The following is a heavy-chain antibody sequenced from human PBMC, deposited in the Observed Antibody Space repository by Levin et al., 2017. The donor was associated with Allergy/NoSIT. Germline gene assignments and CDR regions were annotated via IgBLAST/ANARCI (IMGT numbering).Heavy chain of an antibody. J-gene: IGHJ6*02. V-gene: IGHV4-4*02. D-gene: IGHD6-13*01. CDR2: IYHSGSN. Sequence: SETLSLTCAVSGGSISSSNWWCWVRQPPGKGLGWFGEIYHSGSNNYNPSLKSRVTISVDKSKNQFSLKLSSVTAADTAVYYCARDGAAAAGNYYGMDVWGQGTTVTVSS. CDR3: ARDGAAAAGNYYGMDV. CDR1: GGSISSSNW.